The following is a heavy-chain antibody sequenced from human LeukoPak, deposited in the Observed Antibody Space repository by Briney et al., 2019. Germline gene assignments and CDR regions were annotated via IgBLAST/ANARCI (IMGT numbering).Heavy chain of an antibody. D-gene: IGHD6-13*01. V-gene: IGHV3-13*01. CDR1: GFTFSSYD. CDR3: ARGQQLVPGDI. CDR2: IGTAGDT. J-gene: IGHJ3*02. Sequence: GGSLRLSCAASGFTFSSYDMHWVRQATGKGLEWVSAIGTAGDTYYPGSVKGRFTISRENAKNSLYLQMNSLRAGDTAVYYCARGQQLVPGDIWGQGTMVTVSS.